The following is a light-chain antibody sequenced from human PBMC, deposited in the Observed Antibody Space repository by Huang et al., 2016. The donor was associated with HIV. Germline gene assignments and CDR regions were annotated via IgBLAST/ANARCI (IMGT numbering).Light chain of an antibody. CDR3: QQSYRTPRT. V-gene: IGKV1-39*01. Sequence: DIQMTQFPTSLSASVGDRVTITCRAGQTIDKYLNWYQHKSGGAPKLLIYGASNLQSGVPSRFSGRGSETRFSLTINSLQPEDSATYYCQQSYRTPRTFGPGTKLEI. CDR1: QTIDKY. CDR2: GAS. J-gene: IGKJ2*01.